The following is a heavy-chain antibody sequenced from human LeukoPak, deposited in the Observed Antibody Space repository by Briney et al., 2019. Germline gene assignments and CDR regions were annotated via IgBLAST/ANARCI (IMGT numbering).Heavy chain of an antibody. D-gene: IGHD6-19*01. V-gene: IGHV1-3*01. CDR2: INAGNGNT. CDR3: ARAAVAGTERY. J-gene: IGHJ4*02. CDR1: GYTFTSYA. Sequence: WASVKVSCKASGYTFTSYAMHWVRQAPGQRLEWMGWINAGNGNTKYSQKFQGRVTITRDTSASTAYMELSSLRSEDTAVYYCARAAVAGTERYWGQGTLVTVSS.